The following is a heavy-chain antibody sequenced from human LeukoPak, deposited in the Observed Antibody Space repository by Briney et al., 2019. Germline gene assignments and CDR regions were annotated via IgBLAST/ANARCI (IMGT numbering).Heavy chain of an antibody. CDR2: ISYDGSNK. Sequence: GGSLRLSCAASGFTFSSYAMHWVRQAPGKGLEWVAVISYDGSNKYYADSVKGRFTISRDNSKNTLYLQMNSLRAEDTAVYYCARLREPYEYYYYGMDVWGQGTTVTVSS. V-gene: IGHV3-30-3*01. CDR3: ARLREPYEYYYYGMDV. D-gene: IGHD1-26*01. J-gene: IGHJ6*02. CDR1: GFTFSSYA.